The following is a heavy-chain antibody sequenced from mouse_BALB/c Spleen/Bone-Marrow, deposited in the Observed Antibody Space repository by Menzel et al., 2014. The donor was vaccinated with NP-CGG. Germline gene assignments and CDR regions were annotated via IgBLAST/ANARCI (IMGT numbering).Heavy chain of an antibody. D-gene: IGHD2-2*01. CDR2: INPYNDGT. CDR1: GYTFTSYV. Sequence: VQLQQSGPELVKPGASVKMSCKAPGYTFTSYVMHWVKQKPGQGLEWIGYINPYNDGTKYNEKFKGKATLTSDKSSSTAYLELSSLTSEDSAVHYCARREDGYGTFYWYFDVWGPGTTVTVSS. V-gene: IGHV1-14*01. CDR3: ARREDGYGTFYWYFDV. J-gene: IGHJ1*01.